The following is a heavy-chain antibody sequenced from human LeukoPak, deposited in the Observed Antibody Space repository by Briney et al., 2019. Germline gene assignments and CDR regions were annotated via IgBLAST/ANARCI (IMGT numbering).Heavy chain of an antibody. CDR1: GFTFSSYA. J-gene: IGHJ3*02. V-gene: IGHV3-7*01. CDR3: ARVVSRAFDI. CDR2: IKEDGSEK. Sequence: PGGSLRLSCAASGFTFSSYAMNWVRQAPGKGLEWVANIKEDGSEKNYVDSVKGRFTISRDNAKNSLYLQMNGLRVEDTAVYYCARVVSRAFDIWGHGTMVTVSS.